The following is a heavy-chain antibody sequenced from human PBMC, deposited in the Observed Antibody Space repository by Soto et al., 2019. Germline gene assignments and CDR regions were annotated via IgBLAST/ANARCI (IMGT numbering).Heavy chain of an antibody. J-gene: IGHJ3*02. CDR1: SGSISSSNW. Sequence: SETLSLTCAVSSGSISSSNWWSWVRQPPGKGLEWIGEIYHSGSTNYNPSLKSRVTISVDKSKNQFSLKLSSVTAADTAVYYCARGCTNAVCYTGREAFDIWGQGTMVTVSS. D-gene: IGHD2-8*01. CDR2: IYHSGST. V-gene: IGHV4-4*02. CDR3: ARGCTNAVCYTGREAFDI.